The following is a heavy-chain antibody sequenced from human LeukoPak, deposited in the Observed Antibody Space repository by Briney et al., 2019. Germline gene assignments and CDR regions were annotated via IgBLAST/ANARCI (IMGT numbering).Heavy chain of an antibody. D-gene: IGHD3-3*01. CDR1: GFTFSSYW. Sequence: AGGSLRLSCAASGFTFSSYWMHWVRQAPGKGLVWASRINTDGSSTSYADSVKGRFTISRDNAKNTLYLQMNSLRAEDTAVYYCARGSYYDFWSGYLPWGQGTLVTVSS. CDR2: INTDGSST. V-gene: IGHV3-74*01. J-gene: IGHJ5*02. CDR3: ARGSYYDFWSGYLP.